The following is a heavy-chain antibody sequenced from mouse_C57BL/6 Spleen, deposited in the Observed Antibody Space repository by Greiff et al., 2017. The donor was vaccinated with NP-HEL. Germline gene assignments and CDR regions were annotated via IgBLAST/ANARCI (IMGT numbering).Heavy chain of an antibody. V-gene: IGHV6-3*01. CDR2: IRLKSDNYAT. J-gene: IGHJ3*01. Sequence: EVKVEESGGGLVQPGGSMKLSCVASGFTFSNYWMNWVRQSPEKGLEWVAQIRLKSDNYATHYAESVKGRFTISRDDSKSSVYLQMNNLRAEDTGIYYCTAHTLFAYWGQGTLVTVSA. CDR1: GFTFSNYW. CDR3: TAHTLFAY.